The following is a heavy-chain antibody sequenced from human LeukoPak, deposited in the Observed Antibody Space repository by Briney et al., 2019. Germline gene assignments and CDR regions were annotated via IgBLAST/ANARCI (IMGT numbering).Heavy chain of an antibody. D-gene: IGHD6-19*01. J-gene: IGHJ5*02. CDR3: ARGVYSSGWYSTSYPWRPWFDP. CDR1: GGSFSGYY. V-gene: IGHV4-34*01. Sequence: SETLSLTCAVSGGSFSGYYWSWIRQPPGKGLEWIGAIYHSGSTNYNPSLKRRVTISVDTSKNQFSLKLSSVTAADTAMYYCARGVYSSGWYSTSYPWRPWFDPWGQGTLVTVSS. CDR2: IYHSGST.